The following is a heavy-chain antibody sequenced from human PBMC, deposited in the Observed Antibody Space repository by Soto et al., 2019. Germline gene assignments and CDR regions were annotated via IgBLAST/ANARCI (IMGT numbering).Heavy chain of an antibody. V-gene: IGHV3-23*01. D-gene: IGHD3-22*01. CDR2: ISGSGGST. J-gene: IGHJ4*02. Sequence: GGSLRLSCAASGFTFSSYAMSWVRQAPGKGLEWVSAISGSGGSTYYADSVKGRFTISRDNSKNTLYLQMNSLRAEDTAVYYCAKRHDCCGYYYDFVSFDFWGQGSLVTVSS. CDR1: GFTFSSYA. CDR3: AKRHDCCGYYYDFVSFDF.